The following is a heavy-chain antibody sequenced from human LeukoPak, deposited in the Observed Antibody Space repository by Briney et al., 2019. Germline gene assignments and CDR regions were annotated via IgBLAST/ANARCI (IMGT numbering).Heavy chain of an antibody. D-gene: IGHD5-12*01. V-gene: IGHV3-53*01. CDR3: ARFSVATGFDY. CDR2: IYSGGST. Sequence: PGGSLRLSCAASGFTVSSNYMSWVRQAPGKGLEWVSVIYSGGSTYYADSVKGRFTISRDNSKNTLYLQMNSLRAEDTAVYYCARFSVATGFDYWGQGTLVTVSS. CDR1: GFTVSSNY. J-gene: IGHJ4*02.